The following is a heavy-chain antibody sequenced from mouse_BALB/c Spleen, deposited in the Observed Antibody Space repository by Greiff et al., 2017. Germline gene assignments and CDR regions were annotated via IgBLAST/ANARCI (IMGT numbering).Heavy chain of an antibody. CDR2: INPSSGYT. V-gene: IGHV1-4*02. CDR1: GYTFTSYT. D-gene: IGHD3-3*01. J-gene: IGHJ2*01. CDR3: ARNNDGDEGWDDY. Sequence: QVQLKQSGAELVKPGASVKMSCKASGYTFTSYTMPWVKQRPGQGLEWIGYINPSSGYTKYKQKFKDKTTLTADKSSSTAYMQLSSLTSEDSAVYYCARNNDGDEGWDDYWGQGTTLTVSS.